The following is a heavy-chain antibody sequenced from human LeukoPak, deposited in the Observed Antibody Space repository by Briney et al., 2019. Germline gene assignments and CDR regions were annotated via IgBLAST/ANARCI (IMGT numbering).Heavy chain of an antibody. D-gene: IGHD1-26*01. J-gene: IGHJ4*02. CDR1: GFTFDDYA. CDR3: AKNGVMNLVGAIGVYFDY. CDR2: ISWNSGSI. V-gene: IGHV3-9*01. Sequence: PGGSLRLSCAASGFTFDDYAMHWVRQAPGKGLEWVSGISWNSGSIGYADSVKGRFTISRDNAKNSLYLQMNSLRAEDTALYYCAKNGVMNLVGAIGVYFDYWGQGTLVTVSS.